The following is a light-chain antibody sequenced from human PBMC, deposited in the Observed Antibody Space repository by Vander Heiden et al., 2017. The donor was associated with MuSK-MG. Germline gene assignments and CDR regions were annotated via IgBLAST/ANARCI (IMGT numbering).Light chain of an antibody. V-gene: IGLV3-1*01. CDR2: KDT. Sequence: SYELTQPPSVSVSPGQTASITCSGENLGDKYVCWYQQKPGQSPLLVMYKDTKRPSGIPERFSGSNSGNTATLTVSGTQAMDEADYYCQTWDSSTYVIFGGGTKLTIL. J-gene: IGLJ2*01. CDR3: QTWDSSTYVI. CDR1: NLGDKY.